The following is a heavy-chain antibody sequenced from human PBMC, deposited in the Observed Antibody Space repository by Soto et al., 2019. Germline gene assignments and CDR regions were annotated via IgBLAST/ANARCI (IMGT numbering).Heavy chain of an antibody. Sequence: QVQLVQSGAEVKKPGASVKVSCKASGYTYTSYAMHWVRQAPGQRLEWMGWINAGNGNTKYSQKFQGRVTITRDTFASTAYMELSSLRSEDTAVYYCARAYCGGDCPPGSYWGQGTLVTVSS. CDR1: GYTYTSYA. J-gene: IGHJ4*02. D-gene: IGHD2-21*02. CDR2: INAGNGNT. CDR3: ARAYCGGDCPPGSY. V-gene: IGHV1-3*01.